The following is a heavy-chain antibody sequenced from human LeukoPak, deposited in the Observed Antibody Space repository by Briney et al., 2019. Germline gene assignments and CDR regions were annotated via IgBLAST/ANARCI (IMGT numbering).Heavy chain of an antibody. Sequence: GGSLRLSCAASGFTFSSYAMSWVRQAPGKGLEWVSVISGSGNSTDYADSVKGRFSISRDNSKNTLYLQINSLRAEDTAVYYCARDQGGDYTFDYWGQGTLVTVSS. CDR2: ISGSGNST. CDR3: ARDQGGDYTFDY. V-gene: IGHV3-23*01. J-gene: IGHJ4*02. D-gene: IGHD2-21*02. CDR1: GFTFSSYA.